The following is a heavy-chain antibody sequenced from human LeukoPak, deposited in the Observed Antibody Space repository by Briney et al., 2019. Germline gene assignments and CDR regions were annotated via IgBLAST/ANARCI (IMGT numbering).Heavy chain of an antibody. J-gene: IGHJ4*03. D-gene: IGHD1-26*01. CDR2: IYYSGST. Sequence: SETLSLTCAVSGGSISSGGYSWSWVRQPPGKGLEWIGYIYYSGSTYYNPSLKSRVTISVDTSKNQFSLKLSSVTAADTAVYYCSRISGGYYHYWGQGTLVTVSS. V-gene: IGHV4-30-4*07. CDR3: SRISGGYYHY. CDR1: GGSISSGGYS.